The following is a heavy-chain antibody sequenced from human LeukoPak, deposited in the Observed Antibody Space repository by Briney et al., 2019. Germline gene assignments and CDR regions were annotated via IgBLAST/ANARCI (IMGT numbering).Heavy chain of an antibody. CDR3: ARGITMVRGVIIGVY. D-gene: IGHD3-10*01. J-gene: IGHJ4*02. CDR1: GYTFTGYY. Sequence: ASVKVSCKASGYTFTGYYMHWVRQAPGQGLEWMGWINPNSGGTNYAQKFQGRVTMTRDTSISTAYMELSRLRSDDTAVYYCARGITMVRGVIIGVYWGQGTQVTVSS. V-gene: IGHV1-2*02. CDR2: INPNSGGT.